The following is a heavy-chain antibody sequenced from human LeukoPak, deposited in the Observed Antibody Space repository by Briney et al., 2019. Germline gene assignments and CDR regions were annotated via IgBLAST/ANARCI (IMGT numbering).Heavy chain of an antibody. CDR2: IYTSGST. V-gene: IGHV4-4*07. D-gene: IGHD3-10*01. CDR1: GGSISSYY. Sequence: KSSETLSLTCTVSGGSISSYYWSWIRQPAGKGLEWIGRIYTSGSTNYNPSLKSRVTMSVDTSKNQFSLKLSSVTAADTAVYYCAREDYLTPAYYFDYWGQGTLVTVSS. CDR3: AREDYLTPAYYFDY. J-gene: IGHJ4*02.